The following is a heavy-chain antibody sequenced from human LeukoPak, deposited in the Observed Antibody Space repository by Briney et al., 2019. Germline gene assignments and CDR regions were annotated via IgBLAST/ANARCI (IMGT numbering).Heavy chain of an antibody. Sequence: GASVKVSCKASGYTFTNYEINWVRQAPGQGLEWMGGIIPIFGTANYAQKFQGRVTITTDESTGTAYMELSSLRSEDTAVYYCASQNPLRLGELSSNNWFDPWGQGTLVTVSS. D-gene: IGHD3-16*02. V-gene: IGHV1-69*05. CDR2: IIPIFGTA. CDR1: GYTFTNYE. J-gene: IGHJ5*02. CDR3: ASQNPLRLGELSSNNWFDP.